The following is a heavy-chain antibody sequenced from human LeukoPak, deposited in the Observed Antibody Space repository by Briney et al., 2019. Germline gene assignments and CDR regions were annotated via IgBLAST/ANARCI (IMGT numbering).Heavy chain of an antibody. V-gene: IGHV4-4*02. CDR2: VHKSGST. J-gene: IGHJ4*02. CDR1: TGSITSNW. CDR3: AKEIVGAPTPGAY. Sequence: SETLSLTCAVSTGSITSNWWSWVRQPPGKGLEWIGEVHKSGSTNYYPSLQSRVTISIDKSKNQIALELTSVTAADTAVYYCAKEIVGAPTPGAYWGQGILVTVSS. D-gene: IGHD1-26*01.